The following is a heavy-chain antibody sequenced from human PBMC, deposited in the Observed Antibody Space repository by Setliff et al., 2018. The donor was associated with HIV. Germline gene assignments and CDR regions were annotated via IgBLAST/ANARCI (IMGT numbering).Heavy chain of an antibody. Sequence: PGGSLRLSCAASGFTFSNYGMNWVRQAPGKGLEWVSYISQSSSTIYYAGSVRGRVTISRDNARNSLYLQMNSRRAEDTAVYYCTRRTTLYWFDPWGQGTLVTVSS. J-gene: IGHJ5*02. CDR2: ISQSSSTI. CDR1: GFTFSNYG. D-gene: IGHD2-15*01. CDR3: TRRTTLYWFDP. V-gene: IGHV3-48*01.